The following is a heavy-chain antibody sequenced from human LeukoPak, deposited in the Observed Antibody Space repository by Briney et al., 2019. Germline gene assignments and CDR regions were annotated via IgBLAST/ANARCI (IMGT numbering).Heavy chain of an antibody. Sequence: GASVTVSCKASGGTFSSYAISWVRQAPGQGLEWMGGIIPIFGTANYAQKFLGRVTITADESTSTAYMELSSLRSEDTAVYYCARDKDYGGNPNWFDPWGQGTLVTVSS. J-gene: IGHJ5*02. CDR2: IIPIFGTA. CDR3: ARDKDYGGNPNWFDP. V-gene: IGHV1-69*13. CDR1: GGTFSSYA. D-gene: IGHD4-23*01.